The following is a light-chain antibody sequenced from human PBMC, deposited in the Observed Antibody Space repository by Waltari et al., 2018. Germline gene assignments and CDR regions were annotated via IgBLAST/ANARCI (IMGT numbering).Light chain of an antibody. V-gene: IGKV1-5*03. CDR2: KAS. CDR3: QQYKSYPLT. J-gene: IGKJ2*01. CDR1: QTISSW. Sequence: DIQMTQSPSPLSASVGDRVTITSRAYQTISSWLAWYQQKPGKAPTLLIYKASNLESGVPSRFSGSGSGTEFALSISSLQPDDFATFYCQQYKSYPLTFGQGTKLEIK.